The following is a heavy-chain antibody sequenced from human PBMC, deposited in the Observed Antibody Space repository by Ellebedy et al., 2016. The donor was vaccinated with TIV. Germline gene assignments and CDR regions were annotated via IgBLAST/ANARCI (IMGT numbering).Heavy chain of an antibody. J-gene: IGHJ6*02. CDR1: GFTFSSYA. D-gene: IGHD3-10*01. V-gene: IGHV3-23*01. Sequence: GESLKISCAASGFTFSSYAMSWVRQAPGKGLEWVSSLSGSGGSTYYADSVKGRFTISRDNSKNTLSLQMNSLRAEDTAVYYCAKRVTMVREVITYYHYAMDVWGQGTTVTVSS. CDR3: AKRVTMVREVITYYHYAMDV. CDR2: LSGSGGST.